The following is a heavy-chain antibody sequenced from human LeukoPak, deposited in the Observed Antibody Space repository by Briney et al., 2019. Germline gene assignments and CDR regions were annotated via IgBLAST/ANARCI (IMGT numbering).Heavy chain of an antibody. D-gene: IGHD4/OR15-4a*01. Sequence: PGRSLRLSCAASGFTFSSYAMHWVRQAPGKGLEWVAVISYDGSNKYYADSVKGRFTISRDNSKNTLYLQMNSLRAEDTAVYYCARVYFGAFFDQWGQGSLVTVSS. J-gene: IGHJ4*02. CDR3: ARVYFGAFFDQ. CDR2: ISYDGSNK. CDR1: GFTFSSYA. V-gene: IGHV3-30-3*01.